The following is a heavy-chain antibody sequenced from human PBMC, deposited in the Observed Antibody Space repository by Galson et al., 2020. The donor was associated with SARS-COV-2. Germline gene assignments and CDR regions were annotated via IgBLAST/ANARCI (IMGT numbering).Heavy chain of an antibody. CDR1: GFTVSSNY. Sequence: GESLKISCAASGFTVSSNYMSWVRQAPGKELEWVSVIYSGGSTYYADSVKGRFTISRDNSKNTLYLQMNSLRAEDTAVYYCARAIWDDAFDIWGQGTMVTVSS. CDR2: IYSGGST. J-gene: IGHJ3*02. V-gene: IGHV3-53*01. D-gene: IGHD1-26*01. CDR3: ARAIWDDAFDI.